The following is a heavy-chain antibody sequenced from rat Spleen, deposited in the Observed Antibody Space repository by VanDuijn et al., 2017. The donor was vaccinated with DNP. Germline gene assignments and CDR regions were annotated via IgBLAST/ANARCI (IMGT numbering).Heavy chain of an antibody. CDR1: GFTFSNYW. Sequence: EVQLVESGGGLVQPGRSMKLSCAASGFTFSNYWMTWIRQAPGKGLEWVASISSTGDNTYYSDSVKGRFTISRDNAKSTLYLQMDSLRSEDAATYFCARVFMDWFAYWGQGTLVTVSS. D-gene: IGHD1-6*01. CDR3: ARVFMDWFAY. V-gene: IGHV5-25*01. J-gene: IGHJ3*01. CDR2: ISSTGDNT.